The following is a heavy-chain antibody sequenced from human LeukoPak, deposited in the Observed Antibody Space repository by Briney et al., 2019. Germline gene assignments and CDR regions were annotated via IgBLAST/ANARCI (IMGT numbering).Heavy chain of an antibody. CDR1: GGSISSSSYY. Sequence: PSETLSLTCTVSGGSISSSSYYWGWIRQPPGKGLEWIGSIYYSGSTYYNPSLKSRVTISVDTSKNQFSLKLSSVTAADTAVYYCASASSSWYWFDPWGQGTLVTVSS. CDR3: ASASSSWYWFDP. D-gene: IGHD6-13*01. CDR2: IYYSGST. V-gene: IGHV4-39*07. J-gene: IGHJ5*02.